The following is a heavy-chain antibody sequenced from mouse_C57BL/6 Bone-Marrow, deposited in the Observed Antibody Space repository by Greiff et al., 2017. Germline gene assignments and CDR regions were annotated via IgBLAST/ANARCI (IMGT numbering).Heavy chain of an antibody. CDR3: ARYDYDAEVAWFAY. D-gene: IGHD2-4*01. Sequence: DVKLVESGAELVKPGASVKLSCTASGFNIKDYYMHWVKQRTEQGLEWIGRLDPEDGETKYAPKFQGKATITADTSSNTAYLQLSSLTSEDTAVYYCARYDYDAEVAWFAYWGQGTLVTVSA. V-gene: IGHV14-2*01. CDR2: LDPEDGET. J-gene: IGHJ3*01. CDR1: GFNIKDYY.